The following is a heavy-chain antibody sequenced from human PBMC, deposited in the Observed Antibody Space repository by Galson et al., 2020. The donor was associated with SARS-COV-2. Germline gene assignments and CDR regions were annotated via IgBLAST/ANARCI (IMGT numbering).Heavy chain of an antibody. V-gene: IGHV4-61*02. CDR2: IHSSGST. D-gene: IGHD6-19*01. J-gene: IGHJ4*02. CDR1: GGSISGTSSY. CDR3: ASGPVAGSGE. Sequence: SETLSLTCAVSGGSISGTSSYWSWIRQPAGKGLEWTGRIHSSGSTNYNPSLKSRVTISIDTSKNQFSLRLSSVTAADTAIYYCASGPVAGSGEWGQGTLVTVSS.